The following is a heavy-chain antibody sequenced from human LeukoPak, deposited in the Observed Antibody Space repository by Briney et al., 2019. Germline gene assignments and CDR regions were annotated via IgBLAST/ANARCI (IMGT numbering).Heavy chain of an antibody. CDR1: GFTFSTYS. J-gene: IGHJ4*02. CDR2: ISSSSTYI. D-gene: IGHD2-2*02. Sequence: RGPLRLSCAASGFTFSTYSMNWVRQAPGKGLEWVSSISSSSTYIYYADSVKGRFTISRDNAKNSLYLQMNSLRAEDTAVYYCARGGLPAAITDYWGQGTLVTVSS. V-gene: IGHV3-21*01. CDR3: ARGGLPAAITDY.